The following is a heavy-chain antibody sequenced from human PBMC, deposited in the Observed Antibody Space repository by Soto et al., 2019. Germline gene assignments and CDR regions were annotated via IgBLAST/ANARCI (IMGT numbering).Heavy chain of an antibody. V-gene: IGHV4-59*11. CDR1: GVSISSHY. CDR2: LSYTGDT. CDR3: ARGGASSLPFDY. D-gene: IGHD6-13*01. J-gene: IGHJ4*02. Sequence: QVQLQESGPGLVKPSETLSLICTVSGVSISSHYWSWIRQPPGKGLEWIGYLSYTGDTSYNPSLKSRVSTSIDTSKHQFSLKLTSVTAADTAVYYCARGGASSLPFDYWGQGALVTVSS.